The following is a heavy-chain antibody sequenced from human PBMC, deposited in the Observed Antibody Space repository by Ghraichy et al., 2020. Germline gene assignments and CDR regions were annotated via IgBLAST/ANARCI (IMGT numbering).Heavy chain of an antibody. D-gene: IGHD3-10*01. CDR1: GFTFSSYA. V-gene: IGHV3-23*01. CDR2: ISGSGGTT. J-gene: IGHJ5*02. CDR3: AKAGFGTVFRGDWFGP. Sequence: GGSLRLSCAASGFTFSSYAMTWVRQAPGKGLEWVSSISGSGGTTFYADSVKGRFIISRDSSKNTLYLQMNSLRAEDTAVYYCAKAGFGTVFRGDWFGPWGQGTLVSVSS.